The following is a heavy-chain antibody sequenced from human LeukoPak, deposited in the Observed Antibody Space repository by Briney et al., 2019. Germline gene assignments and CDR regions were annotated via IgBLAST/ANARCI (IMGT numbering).Heavy chain of an antibody. CDR1: GYSISSGYY. V-gene: IGHV4-38-2*02. CDR2: IYHSGST. J-gene: IGHJ4*02. D-gene: IGHD3-22*01. Sequence: SETLSLTCTVSGYSISSGYYWGWIRQPPGKGLEWIGSIYHSGSTYYNPSLKSRVTISVDTSKNQFSLKLSSVTAADTAVYYCARVSWPSYYYDSSGCYCDYWGQGTLVTVSS. CDR3: ARVSWPSYYYDSSGCYCDY.